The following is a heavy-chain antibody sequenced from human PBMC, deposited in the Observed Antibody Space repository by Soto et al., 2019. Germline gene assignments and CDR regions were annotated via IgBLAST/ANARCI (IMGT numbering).Heavy chain of an antibody. CDR1: GYTFTSYY. J-gene: IGHJ6*02. CDR2: INPSGGST. V-gene: IGHV1-46*01. D-gene: IGHD2-15*01. CDR3: ARDVVVVVAATGYGMDV. Sequence: QVQLVQSGAEVKKPGASVKVSCKASGYTFTSYYMHWVRQAPGQGLEWMGIINPSGGSTSYAQKFQSRVNMTRDTSTSTVYMELSSLRSEDTAVYYCARDVVVVVAATGYGMDVWGQGTTVTVSS.